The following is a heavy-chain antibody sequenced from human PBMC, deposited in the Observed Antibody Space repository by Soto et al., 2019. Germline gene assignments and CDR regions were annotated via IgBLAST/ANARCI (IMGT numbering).Heavy chain of an antibody. V-gene: IGHV1-18*04. CDR2: ISAYDGNT. Sequence: ASVKVSCKASGYTFTSYGISWVRQAPGQGLEWMGWISAYDGNTNYAQKLQGRVTMTTDTSTSTAYMELRSLRSDDTAVYYCARVQGGSGFFPRDYWGQGTLVTVSS. CDR1: GYTFTSYG. J-gene: IGHJ4*02. D-gene: IGHD3-10*01. CDR3: ARVQGGSGFFPRDY.